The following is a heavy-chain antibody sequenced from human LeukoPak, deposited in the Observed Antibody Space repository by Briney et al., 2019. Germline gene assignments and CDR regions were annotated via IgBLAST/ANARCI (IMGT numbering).Heavy chain of an antibody. CDR3: ARGDPYYQYSGSWYLDY. CDR1: GGSISSSSYY. Sequence: SETLSLTCTVSGGSISSSSYYWGWIRQPPGKGLEWIGSIYYSGSTYYNPSLKSRVTISVDTSKNQFSLKLSSVTAADTAVYYCARGDPYYQYSGSWYLDYWGQGTLVTVSS. CDR2: IYYSGST. V-gene: IGHV4-39*07. D-gene: IGHD6-13*01. J-gene: IGHJ4*02.